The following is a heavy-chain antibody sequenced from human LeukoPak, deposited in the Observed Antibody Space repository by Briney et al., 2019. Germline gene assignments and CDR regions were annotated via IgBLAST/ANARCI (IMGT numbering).Heavy chain of an antibody. D-gene: IGHD3-3*01. J-gene: IGHJ4*02. Sequence: PGGSLRLSCAASGFTFSSYAMHWVRQAPGKGLEWVAVISYDGSNKYYADSVKGRFTISRDNSKNTLYLQMNSLRAEDTAVYYCARAYYDFRSGYSYYFDYWGQGTLVTVSS. CDR1: GFTFSSYA. CDR2: ISYDGSNK. CDR3: ARAYYDFRSGYSYYFDY. V-gene: IGHV3-30-3*01.